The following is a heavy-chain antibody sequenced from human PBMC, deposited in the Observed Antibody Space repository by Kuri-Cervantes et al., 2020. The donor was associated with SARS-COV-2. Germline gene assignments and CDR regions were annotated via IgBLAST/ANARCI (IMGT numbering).Heavy chain of an antibody. CDR2: IIPIFGTA. CDR1: GGTFSSYA. V-gene: IGHV1-69*13. Sequence: SVKVSCKASGGTFSSYAISWVRQAPGQGLEWMGGIIPIFGTANYAQKFQGRVTITADESTSTAYMELSSLRSEDTAVYYCARAPEMATIRGRSWGQGTLVTVSS. CDR3: ARAPEMATIRGRS. J-gene: IGHJ5*02. D-gene: IGHD5-24*01.